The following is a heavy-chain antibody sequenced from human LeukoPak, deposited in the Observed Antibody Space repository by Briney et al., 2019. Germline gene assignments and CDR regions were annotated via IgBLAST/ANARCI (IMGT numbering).Heavy chain of an antibody. Sequence: ASVKLSCKASGYTFTSYDINWVRQATGQGLEWMGWMNPNSGNTGYAQKFQGRVTITRNTSISTAYMELSSLRSEDTAVYYCATGSLYYYDDAFDIWGQGTMVTVSS. V-gene: IGHV1-8*03. CDR1: GYTFTSYD. D-gene: IGHD3-22*01. CDR2: MNPNSGNT. CDR3: ATGSLYYYDDAFDI. J-gene: IGHJ3*02.